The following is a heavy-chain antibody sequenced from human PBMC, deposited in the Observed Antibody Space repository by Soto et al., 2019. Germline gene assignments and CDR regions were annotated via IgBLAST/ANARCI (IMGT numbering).Heavy chain of an antibody. CDR2: IYYSGST. Sequence: SETLSLTCAVSGYSISSSNWWGWIRQPPGKGLEWIGYIYYSGSTYYNPSLKSRVTMSVDTSKNQFSLKLSSVTAADTAVYYCARGDMITFGGVIAFYFDYWGQGTLVTVSS. V-gene: IGHV4-28*03. CDR1: GYSISSSNW. J-gene: IGHJ4*02. CDR3: ARGDMITFGGVIAFYFDY. D-gene: IGHD3-16*02.